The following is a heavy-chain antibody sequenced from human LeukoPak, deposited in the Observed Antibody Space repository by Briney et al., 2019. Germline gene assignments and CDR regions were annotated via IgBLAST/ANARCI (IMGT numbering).Heavy chain of an antibody. CDR1: GFTVSSNY. CDR3: ARGGDCSSTSCPHYYFDY. D-gene: IGHD2-2*01. Sequence: GGSLRLSCAASGFTVSSNYMSWVRQAPGKGLEWVPVIYSGGSTYYADSVKGRFTISRDNSKNTLYLQMNSLRAEDTAVYYCARGGDCSSTSCPHYYFDYWGQGTLVTVSS. J-gene: IGHJ4*02. V-gene: IGHV3-53*01. CDR2: IYSGGST.